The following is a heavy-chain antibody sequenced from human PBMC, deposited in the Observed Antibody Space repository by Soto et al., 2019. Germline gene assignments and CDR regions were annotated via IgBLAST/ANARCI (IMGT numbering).Heavy chain of an antibody. CDR1: GYTFTSYG. J-gene: IGHJ6*02. D-gene: IGHD2-2*01. CDR3: ARGDIVVVSAPAGGYYYYYGMDV. Sequence: GASVKVSCKASGYTFTSYGISWVRQAPGQGLEGMGWISAYNGNTNYAQKLQGRVTMTTDTSTSTAYMGLRSLRSYDTAVYYCARGDIVVVSAPAGGYYYYYGMDVWGQGTTVTVSS. CDR2: ISAYNGNT. V-gene: IGHV1-18*04.